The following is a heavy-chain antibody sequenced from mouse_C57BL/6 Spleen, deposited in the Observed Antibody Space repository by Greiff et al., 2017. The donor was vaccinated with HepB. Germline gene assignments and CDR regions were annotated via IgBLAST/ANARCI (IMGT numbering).Heavy chain of an antibody. D-gene: IGHD1-1*01. V-gene: IGHV1-69*01. CDR1: GYTFTSYW. CDR3: ARGTTVVHCDY. J-gene: IGHJ2*01. CDR2: IDPSDSYT. Sequence: QVQLQQSGAELVMPGASVKLSCKASGYTFTSYWMHWVKQRPGQGLEWIGEIDPSDSYTNYNQKFKGKSTLTVDKSSSTSYMQLSSLTSEDSAVYYCARGTTVVHCDYWGQGTTLTVSS.